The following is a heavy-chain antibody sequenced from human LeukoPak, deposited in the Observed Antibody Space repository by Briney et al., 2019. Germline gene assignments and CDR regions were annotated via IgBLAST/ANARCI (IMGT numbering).Heavy chain of an antibody. J-gene: IGHJ4*02. CDR2: IYYSGST. CDR3: ARDQEVAVAGTDFDY. CDR1: GGSISSSSYY. V-gene: IGHV4-39*07. Sequence: SETLSLTCTVSGGSISSSSYYWGWIRQPPGKGLEWIGSIYYSGSTYYNPSLKSRVTISVDTSKNQFSLKLSSVTAADTAVYYCARDQEVAVAGTDFDYWGQGTLVTVSS. D-gene: IGHD6-19*01.